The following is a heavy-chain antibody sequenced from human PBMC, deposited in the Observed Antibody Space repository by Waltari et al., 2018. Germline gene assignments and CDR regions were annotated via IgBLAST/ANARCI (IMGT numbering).Heavy chain of an antibody. CDR3: ARNWELRGGMDV. D-gene: IGHD1-26*01. V-gene: IGHV4-34*02. J-gene: IGHJ6*03. CDR2: INHSGNT. Sequence: QVQLRQWGAGLLKPSETLSLTCAVYGGSFSGYHWSWIRQPPGKGLEWIGEINHSGNTNKNPSLKSRVTISVDTSKNQFSLKLTSVTAADTAVYYCARNWELRGGMDVWGKGTTVTVSS. CDR1: GGSFSGYH.